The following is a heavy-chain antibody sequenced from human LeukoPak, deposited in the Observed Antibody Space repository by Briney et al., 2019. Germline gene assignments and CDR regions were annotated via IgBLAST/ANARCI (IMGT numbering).Heavy chain of an antibody. J-gene: IGHJ4*02. Sequence: GSLSLSCAASGFTFSSYAMHWVRQAPGKGLEWVAVISYDGSNKYYADSVKGRSTISRDNSKNTLYLQMNSLRAEDTAVYYCARDRYTYSTVPFDYWGQGTLVTVSS. CDR1: GFTFSSYA. CDR3: ARDRYTYSTVPFDY. CDR2: ISYDGSNK. V-gene: IGHV3-30*04. D-gene: IGHD1-1*01.